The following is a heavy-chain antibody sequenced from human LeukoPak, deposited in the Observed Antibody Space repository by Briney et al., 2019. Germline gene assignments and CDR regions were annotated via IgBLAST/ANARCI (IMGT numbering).Heavy chain of an antibody. CDR3: ARELYGSGRYPGMDV. D-gene: IGHD3-10*01. V-gene: IGHV1-18*04. CDR1: DYMFTSHGYG. J-gene: IGHJ6*02. Sequence: GASVKVSCKASDYMFTSHGYGISWVRQAPGQGLEWMGWISTYNGNTNYAQKLQGRVTMTTDTSTSTAYMELRSLRSDDTAMYFCARELYGSGRYPGMDVWGQGTTVTVSS. CDR2: ISTYNGNT.